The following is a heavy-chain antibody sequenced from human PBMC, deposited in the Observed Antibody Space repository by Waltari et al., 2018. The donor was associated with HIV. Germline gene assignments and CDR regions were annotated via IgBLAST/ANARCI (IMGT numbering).Heavy chain of an antibody. CDR1: GLTFSSYG. J-gene: IGHJ4*02. Sequence: SGLTFSSYGMHWVRQAPGKGLEWVGFIQYDGSNKEYGASVKGRFTISRDNSKNTLYLQMNSLTAEDTAVYYCAKDGDVGSLDYWDQGTLVTVSS. CDR3: AKDGDVGSLDY. CDR2: IQYDGSNK. V-gene: IGHV3-30*02. D-gene: IGHD2-21*02.